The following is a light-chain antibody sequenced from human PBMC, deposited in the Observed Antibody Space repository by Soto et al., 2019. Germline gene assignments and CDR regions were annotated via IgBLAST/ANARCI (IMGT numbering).Light chain of an antibody. CDR2: EVT. V-gene: IGLV2-14*01. CDR1: SSDVGRYKY. CDR3: SAYRSNSVL. J-gene: IGLJ3*02. Sequence: QSALTQPASVSGSPGQSITISCTGTSSDVGRYKYVSWYQQHPGKAPKLMIYEVTHRPSGVSNRFSGSKSGNTASLTISGLQAEDEADYYGSAYRSNSVLFGGGTKLTVL.